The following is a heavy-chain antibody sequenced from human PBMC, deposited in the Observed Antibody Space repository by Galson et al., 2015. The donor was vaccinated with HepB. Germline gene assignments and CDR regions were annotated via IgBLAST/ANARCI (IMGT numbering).Heavy chain of an antibody. V-gene: IGHV3-15*01. CDR3: THFWSETRYYYGMDV. J-gene: IGHJ6*02. D-gene: IGHD3-3*02. Sequence: SLRLSCAASGFTFTNAWMSWVRQAPGKGLEWVGRIKSKTDGGTTDYAAPVEGRFTISRDDSKNTVYLQMNSLKTEDTAVYYCTHFWSETRYYYGMDVWGQGTTVTVSS. CDR1: GFTFTNAW. CDR2: IKSKTDGGTT.